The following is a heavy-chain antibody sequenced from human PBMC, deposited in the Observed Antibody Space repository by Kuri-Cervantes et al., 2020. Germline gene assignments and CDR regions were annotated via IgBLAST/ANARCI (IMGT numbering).Heavy chain of an antibody. CDR2: IWYDGSNK. D-gene: IGHD6-19*01. CDR3: AREIAVAGTLFDFLDY. V-gene: IGHV3-33*08. CDR1: GFTFSSYS. J-gene: IGHJ4*02. Sequence: GGSLRLSCAASGFTFSSYSMNWVRQAPGKGLEWVAVIWYDGSNKYYADSVKGRFTISRDNSKNTLYLQMNSLRAEDTAVYYCAREIAVAGTLFDFLDYWGQGTLVTVSS.